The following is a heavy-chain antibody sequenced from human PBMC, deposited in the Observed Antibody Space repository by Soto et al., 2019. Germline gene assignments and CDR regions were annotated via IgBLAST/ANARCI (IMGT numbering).Heavy chain of an antibody. J-gene: IGHJ4*02. CDR1: GYTFTSYD. CDR3: TRGDF. Sequence: QVQLVQSGAEAKKPGASVTVSCQASGYTFTSYDFNWVRLATGQGLEWMGFMTPSSGNTGYAQKFQGRVTLTRSTSIRTAYLELSSLRSDDTAVYYCTRGDFWGQGTLVTVSS. V-gene: IGHV1-8*01. CDR2: MTPSSGNT.